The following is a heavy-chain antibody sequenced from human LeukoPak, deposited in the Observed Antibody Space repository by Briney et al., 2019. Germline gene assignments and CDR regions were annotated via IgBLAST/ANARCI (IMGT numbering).Heavy chain of an antibody. CDR3: AKTRTMIEFEYSSSSAFDS. Sequence: GGSLRLSCAATGFTFGSHTMSWVRQAPGKGLEWFSSISGSGDSTYYADSVEGRFTLSRDNSKNTLYLQINSLRAEDTAIYFCAKTRTMIEFEYSSSSAFDSWGQGTLVTVSS. CDR1: GFTFGSHT. D-gene: IGHD6-6*01. CDR2: ISGSGDST. V-gene: IGHV3-23*01. J-gene: IGHJ4*02.